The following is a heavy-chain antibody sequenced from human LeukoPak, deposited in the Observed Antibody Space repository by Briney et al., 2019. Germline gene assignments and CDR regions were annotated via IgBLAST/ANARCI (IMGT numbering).Heavy chain of an antibody. V-gene: IGHV3-11*01. J-gene: IGHJ6*02. D-gene: IGHD3-3*01. CDR2: ISGGGSTI. Sequence: SGGSLRLSCAASGFTFSDYYMSWIRQAPGKGLEWVSLISGGGSTIYYADSVKGRFTISRDNAKNSLYLQMNSLRAEDTAVYYCARRRFWYYGMDVWGQGPTVTVSS. CDR1: GFTFSDYY. CDR3: ARRRFWYYGMDV.